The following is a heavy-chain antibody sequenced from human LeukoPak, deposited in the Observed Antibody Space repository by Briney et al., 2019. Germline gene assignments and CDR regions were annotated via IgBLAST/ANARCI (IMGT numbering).Heavy chain of an antibody. Sequence: GAPVKVSCKASGYTFTGYYMHWVRQAPGQGLEWMGWINPNSGGTNYAQKFQGRVTMTRDTSISTAYMELSRLRSDDTAVYYCARETDSSGYYPDYWGQGTLVTVSS. CDR2: INPNSGGT. CDR1: GYTFTGYY. V-gene: IGHV1-2*02. J-gene: IGHJ4*02. CDR3: ARETDSSGYYPDY. D-gene: IGHD3-22*01.